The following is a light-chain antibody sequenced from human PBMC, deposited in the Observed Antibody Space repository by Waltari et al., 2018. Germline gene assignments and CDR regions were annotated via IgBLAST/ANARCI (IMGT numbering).Light chain of an antibody. V-gene: IGKV2-30*02. Sequence: DVVMTQSPPSLPVTLGQPASISCRSSQSLVHSDGTTYLNWFHQRPGQSPRRLFYKGSRRDCGVPGRFSASGSGSDFTLEISRVEAEDVGVYYCMQGTHWPWTFGRGTKVEV. CDR1: QSLVHSDGTTY. J-gene: IGKJ1*01. CDR3: MQGTHWPWT. CDR2: KGS.